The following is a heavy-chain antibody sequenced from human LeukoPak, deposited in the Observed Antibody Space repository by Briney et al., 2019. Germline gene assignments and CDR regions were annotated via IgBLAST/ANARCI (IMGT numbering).Heavy chain of an antibody. D-gene: IGHD6-19*01. CDR3: AGSGWQVYLDY. V-gene: IGHV3-7*01. Sequence: PGGSLRLSCAASGFTFSRFWMTWVRQAPGKGLEWVANIKQDGSEKYYVGSVKGRFTISRDNAKNSLYLQMNSLRVEDTAVYYCAGSGWQVYLDYWGQGTLVTVSS. J-gene: IGHJ4*02. CDR1: GFTFSRFW. CDR2: IKQDGSEK.